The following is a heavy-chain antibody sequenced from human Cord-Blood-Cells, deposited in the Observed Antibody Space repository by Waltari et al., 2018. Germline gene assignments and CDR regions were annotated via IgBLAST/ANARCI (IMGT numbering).Heavy chain of an antibody. CDR2: INHSGST. J-gene: IGHJ3*02. D-gene: IGHD4-17*01. CDR3: AMTVTTTDAFDI. V-gene: IGHV4-34*01. CDR1: GGSFSGYY. Sequence: QVQLQQWGAGLLKPSETLSLTCAVYGGSFSGYYWSWIRQPPGKGLEWIGEINHSGSTNYNPSRKSRVTISVDTSKNQFSLKLSSVTAADTAVYYCAMTVTTTDAFDIWGQGTMVTVSS.